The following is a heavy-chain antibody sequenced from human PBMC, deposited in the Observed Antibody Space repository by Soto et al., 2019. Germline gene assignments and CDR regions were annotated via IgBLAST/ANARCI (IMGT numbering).Heavy chain of an antibody. CDR1: GGSISSGGYY. CDR2: IYYSGST. V-gene: IGHV4-31*03. CDR3: ARVRAGTTYWFDP. Sequence: SETLSLTCTVSGGSISSGGYYWSWIRQHPGKGLEWIGYIYYSGSTYYNPSLKSRVTISVDTSKNQFSLKLSSVTAADTAVYYCARVRAGTTYWFDPWGQGTLVTVS. D-gene: IGHD1-7*01. J-gene: IGHJ5*02.